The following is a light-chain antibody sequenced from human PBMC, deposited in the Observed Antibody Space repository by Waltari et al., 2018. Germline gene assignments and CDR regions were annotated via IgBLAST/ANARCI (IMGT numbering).Light chain of an antibody. V-gene: IGLV3-21*02. J-gene: IGLJ3*02. CDR1: NIGDKR. CDR3: RVWDTRRDHPV. Sequence: SYVLTQPPSESVAPGQTAHITCLGNNIGDKRVHWFRLKAGQAPVLVLVCESDRPSGCPERFSGSNSGDTATLTISGFEAGDEAAYFCRVWDTRRDHPVFGGGTKLTVL. CDR2: CES.